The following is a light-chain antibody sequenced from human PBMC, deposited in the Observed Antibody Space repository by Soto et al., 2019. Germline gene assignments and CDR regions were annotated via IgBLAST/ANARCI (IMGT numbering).Light chain of an antibody. CDR2: GAS. V-gene: IGKV3-20*01. CDR1: QSVSSSY. J-gene: IGKJ3*01. Sequence: ETVLTQSPGTLSLSPGERATLFCRASQSVSSSYLAWYQQKPGQAPRLLIHGASTRATGIPDRFSGSGSGTDFTLTISRLEPEDFAVYYCQQFASSRFTFGPGTKVEIK. CDR3: QQFASSRFT.